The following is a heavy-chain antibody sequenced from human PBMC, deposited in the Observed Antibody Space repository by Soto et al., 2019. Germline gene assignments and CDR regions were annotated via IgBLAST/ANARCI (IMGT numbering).Heavy chain of an antibody. D-gene: IGHD6-19*01. J-gene: IGHJ4*02. Sequence: QVQLVESGGGVVQPGRSLRLSCAASGFTFSSYAMHWVRQAPGKGLEWVAVISYDGINKYYADSVKGRFSISRDNSKNTLYLQIKSLRAEDTAVYYCARGTLYGLGYSSGWPNFDYWGQGTLVTVSS. CDR2: ISYDGINK. CDR1: GFTFSSYA. V-gene: IGHV3-30-3*01. CDR3: ARGTLYGLGYSSGWPNFDY.